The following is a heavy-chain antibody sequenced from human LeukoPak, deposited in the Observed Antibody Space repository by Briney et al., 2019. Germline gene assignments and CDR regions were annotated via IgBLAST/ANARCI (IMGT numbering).Heavy chain of an antibody. Sequence: ASVKVSCKASGGTFISYGISWVRQAPGHGLEWMGGIIPICGTPNYAQKFQGRITITADESTSTAYMELSSLRSDDTAVYYCARGSGTITMVRGVLYGMDVWGQGTTVTVSS. CDR2: IIPICGTP. D-gene: IGHD3-10*01. J-gene: IGHJ6*02. V-gene: IGHV1-69*13. CDR1: GGTFISYG. CDR3: ARGSGTITMVRGVLYGMDV.